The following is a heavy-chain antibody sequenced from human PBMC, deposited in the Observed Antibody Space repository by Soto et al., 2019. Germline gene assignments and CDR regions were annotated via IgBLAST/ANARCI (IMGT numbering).Heavy chain of an antibody. Sequence: QITLKDSGPSLVQPTQTLTLTCTSSGASLPTTGLGVVWIRQPPGKALEWLALIYWDDDKQYSPSLRSRLTVTKDTTKTQVVLTLTNVDPADTGTYSCAHVGGLEQWLYRLDHWGQGTLVTVSS. CDR3: AHVGGLEQWLYRLDH. D-gene: IGHD6-19*01. CDR1: GASLPTTGLG. CDR2: IYWDDDK. J-gene: IGHJ4*02. V-gene: IGHV2-5*02.